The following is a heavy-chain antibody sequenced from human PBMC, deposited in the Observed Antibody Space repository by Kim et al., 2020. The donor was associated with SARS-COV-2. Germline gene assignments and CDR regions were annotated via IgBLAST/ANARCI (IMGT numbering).Heavy chain of an antibody. J-gene: IGHJ4*02. CDR1: GFTFATYS. D-gene: IGHD2-15*01. CDR2: ISFDGDNI. V-gene: IGHV3-9*01. CDR3: TKDILPGGSDD. Sequence: GGSLRLSCAASGFTFATYSVNWVRQAPGKGLEWVSRISFDGDNIGYADSVKGRFSISRDNAKNSVYLQMNSLRAEDTALYYCTKDILPGGSDDWGRGTLVTVPS.